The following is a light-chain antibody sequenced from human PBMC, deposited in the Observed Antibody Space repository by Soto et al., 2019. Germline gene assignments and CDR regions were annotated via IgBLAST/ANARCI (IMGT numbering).Light chain of an antibody. V-gene: IGKV1-6*02. CDR1: QDVRNE. CDR3: QQYSSWLWT. CDR2: AAS. J-gene: IGKJ1*01. Sequence: IQMTQSPSSLSASVRDRVTITCRASQDVRNELGWYQQKPGKASKLLIYAASSLRSGVPSRFSGSGSGTHFTLTISSLQSEDFAVYYCQQYSSWLWTFGQGTQVDI.